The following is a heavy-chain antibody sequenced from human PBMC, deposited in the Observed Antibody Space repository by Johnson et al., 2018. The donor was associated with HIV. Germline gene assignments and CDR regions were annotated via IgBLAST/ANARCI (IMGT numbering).Heavy chain of an antibody. CDR2: TRNKANTYTT. J-gene: IGHJ3*02. D-gene: IGHD2-21*01. CDR1: GFTFSDHY. Sequence: MLLVESGGGLVQPGGSLRLSCAASGFTFSDHYMDWVRQAPGKGLEWVGRTRNKANTYTTEYAVSVKGRSTISRDDSKNSLYLQMNSLKTEDTAVYYCARDGYSGGVDIWGQGTMVTVSS. CDR3: ARDGYSGGVDI. V-gene: IGHV3-72*01.